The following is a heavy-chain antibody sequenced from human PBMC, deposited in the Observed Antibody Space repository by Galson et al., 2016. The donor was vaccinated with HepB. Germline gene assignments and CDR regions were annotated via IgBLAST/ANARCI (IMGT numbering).Heavy chain of an antibody. J-gene: IGHJ5*02. D-gene: IGHD6-13*01. CDR2: IYSSGHT. V-gene: IGHV4-4*07. CDR3: ARDMVSSICPGWFDP. CDR1: GGSINSYY. Sequence: SETLSLTCTVSGGSINSYYWSRIRQSVGKGLEWIGRIYSSGHTNYNPSPKSRATMSVDRSKNQVSLEVSSVTAAGTAVYYCARDMVSSICPGWFDPWGQGILVTVSS.